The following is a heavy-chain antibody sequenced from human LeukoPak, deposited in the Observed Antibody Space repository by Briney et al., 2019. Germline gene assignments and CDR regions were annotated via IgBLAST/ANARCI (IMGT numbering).Heavy chain of an antibody. D-gene: IGHD6-13*01. CDR3: ARQGYSSSWFPDGAFDI. CDR2: IYYSGST. Sequence: PSETLSLTCTVSGGSISSGDYYWSWIRQPPGKGLEWIGYIYYSGSTYYNPSLKSRVTISVDRSKNQFSLKLSSVTAADTAVYYCARQGYSSSWFPDGAFDIWGQGTMVTVSS. V-gene: IGHV4-30-4*01. CDR1: GGSISSGDYY. J-gene: IGHJ3*02.